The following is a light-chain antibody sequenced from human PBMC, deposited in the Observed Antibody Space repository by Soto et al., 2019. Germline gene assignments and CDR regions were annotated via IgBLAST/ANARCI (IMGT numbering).Light chain of an antibody. CDR2: EVS. CDR1: SSDVGGYNY. V-gene: IGLV2-14*01. CDR3: SSYTSSSTPV. Sequence: QSALTQPASVSGSPGQSITISCTGTSSDVGGYNYVSWYQQHPGKAPKFLLYEVSNRPSGVSNRFSGSKSGNTASLTISGLQAEDEADYYCSSYTSSSTPVFGTGTKLTVL. J-gene: IGLJ1*01.